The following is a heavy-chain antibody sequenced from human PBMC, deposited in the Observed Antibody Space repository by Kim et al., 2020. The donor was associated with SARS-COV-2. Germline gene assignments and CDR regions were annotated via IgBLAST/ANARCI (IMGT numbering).Heavy chain of an antibody. CDR3: ARDPMVRGVKDYYYGMDV. CDR1: GFTFSSYA. Sequence: GGSLRLSCAASGFTFSSYAMHWVRQAPGKGLEWVAVISYDGSNKYYADSVKGRFTISRDNSKNTLYLQMNSLRAEDTAVYYCARDPMVRGVKDYYYGMDVWGQGTTVTVSS. CDR2: ISYDGSNK. J-gene: IGHJ6*02. D-gene: IGHD3-10*01. V-gene: IGHV3-30*04.